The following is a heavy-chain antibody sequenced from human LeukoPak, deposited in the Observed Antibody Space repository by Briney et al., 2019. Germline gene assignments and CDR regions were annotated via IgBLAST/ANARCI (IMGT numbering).Heavy chain of an antibody. J-gene: IGHJ3*01. CDR3: ARGGRAGWSGTYEDSFDV. CDR2: IYSGGNT. V-gene: IGHV3-53*01. D-gene: IGHD1-26*01. Sequence: GGSLRLSCAASGFAVSSNYMSWVRQAPGKGLEWVSVIYSGGNTYYADSVKGRFTISRDNYKNTLYLQMDSLRADDTAVYYCARGGRAGWSGTYEDSFDVWGQGTMVTVSS. CDR1: GFAVSSNY.